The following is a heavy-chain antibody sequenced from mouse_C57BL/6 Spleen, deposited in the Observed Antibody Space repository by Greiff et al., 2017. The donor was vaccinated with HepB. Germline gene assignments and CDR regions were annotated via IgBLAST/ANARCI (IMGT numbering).Heavy chain of an antibody. J-gene: IGHJ3*01. CDR2: INPSTGGT. D-gene: IGHD2-4*01. Sequence: EVQLQQSGPELVKPGASVKISCKASGYSFTGYYMNWVKQSPEKSLEWIGEINPSTGGTTYNQKFKAKATLTVDKSSSTAYMQLKSLTSEDSAVYDCARRDYDYDVWFAYWGQGTLVTVSA. CDR3: ARRDYDYDVWFAY. CDR1: GYSFTGYY. V-gene: IGHV1-42*01.